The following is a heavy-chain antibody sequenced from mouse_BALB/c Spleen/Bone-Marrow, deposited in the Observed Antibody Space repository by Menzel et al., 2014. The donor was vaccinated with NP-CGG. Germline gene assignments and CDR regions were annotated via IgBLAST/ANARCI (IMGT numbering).Heavy chain of an antibody. CDR3: ARALGSYVWYFDV. V-gene: IGHV3-6*02. CDR1: GFSITSGYF. Sequence: VQLQQSGPGLMKPSQSLSLTCSVTGFSITSGYFWNWIRQFPGHTLEWMGYITFDGSNDYNPPLKNRISITRDTSNNQFFLKLNSVTTEDTASYYCARALGSYVWYFDVWGAGTTVTVSS. CDR2: ITFDGSN. D-gene: IGHD1-1*02. J-gene: IGHJ1*01.